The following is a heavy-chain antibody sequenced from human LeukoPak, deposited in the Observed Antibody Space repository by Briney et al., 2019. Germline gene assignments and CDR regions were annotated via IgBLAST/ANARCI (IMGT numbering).Heavy chain of an antibody. V-gene: IGHV7-4-1*02. CDR1: GYTFTSYA. CDR2: INTNTGNP. J-gene: IGHJ4*02. D-gene: IGHD3-10*01. CDR3: AVYGSQGGTSGYFDY. Sequence: ASVKVSCKASGYTFTSYAMNWVRQAPGQGLEWMGWINTNTGNPTYAQGFTGRFVFSLDTSVSTAYLQISSLKAEDTAVYYCAVYGSQGGTSGYFDYWGQGTLVTVSS.